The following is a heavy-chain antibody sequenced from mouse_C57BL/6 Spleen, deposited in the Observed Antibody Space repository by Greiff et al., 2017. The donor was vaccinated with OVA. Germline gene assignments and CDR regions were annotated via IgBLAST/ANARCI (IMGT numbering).Heavy chain of an antibody. CDR2: ISSGGDYI. CDR1: GFTFSSYA. D-gene: IGHD2-3*01. J-gene: IGHJ1*03. CDR3: TRVDDGYSWYFDV. V-gene: IGHV5-9-1*02. Sequence: DVKLVESGAGLVKPGGSLKLSCAASGFTFSSYAMSWVRQTPEKRLEWVAYISSGGDYIYYADTVKGRFTISRDNARNTLYLQMSSLKSEDTAMYYCTRVDDGYSWYFDVWGTGTTVTVSS.